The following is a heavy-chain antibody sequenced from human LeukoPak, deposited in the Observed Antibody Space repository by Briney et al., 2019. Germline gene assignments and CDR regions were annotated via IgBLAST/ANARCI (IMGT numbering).Heavy chain of an antibody. V-gene: IGHV1-2*02. J-gene: IGHJ6*03. CDR2: INPNSGGT. CDR3: ARGGGLEHYYYYYYMDA. D-gene: IGHD1-1*01. Sequence: ASVKVSCKASGYTFTSYGVSWVRLAPGQGLEWMGWINPNSGGTNYAQKFQGRVTMTRDTSISTAYMELSRLRSDDTAVYYCARGGGLEHYYYYYYMDAWGKGTTVTVSS. CDR1: GYTFTSYG.